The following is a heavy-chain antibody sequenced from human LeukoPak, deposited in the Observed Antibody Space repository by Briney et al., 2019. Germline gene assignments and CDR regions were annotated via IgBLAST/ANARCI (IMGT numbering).Heavy chain of an antibody. Sequence: GCSVTVSCTASGGTFSSYAISWVRQAPGQGLEWMGGIIPIFGTANYAQKFQGRVTTTTDESTSTAYMELSSLRSEDTAVYYCAAPPHCSSTSCYKERDAFDIWGLGTMVTVSS. J-gene: IGHJ3*02. CDR1: GGTFSSYA. D-gene: IGHD2-2*02. CDR2: IIPIFGTA. V-gene: IGHV1-69*05. CDR3: AAPPHCSSTSCYKERDAFDI.